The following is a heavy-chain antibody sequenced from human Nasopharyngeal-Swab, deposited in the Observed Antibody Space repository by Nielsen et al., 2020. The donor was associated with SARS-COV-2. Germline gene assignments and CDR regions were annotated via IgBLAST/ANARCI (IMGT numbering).Heavy chain of an antibody. Sequence: ASAKVPCKASGYIFTSKAKSRVRQAPGQGPEKTGSISAYNGRTYYAQKFKGRVTMTTDTSTSTAYMELRSLRYDDTAVYYCAREPRGPDYWGHGTLVTVSS. D-gene: IGHD6-25*01. CDR2: ISAYNGRT. CDR3: AREPRGPDY. J-gene: IGHJ4*01. V-gene: IGHV1-18*01. CDR1: GYIFTSKA.